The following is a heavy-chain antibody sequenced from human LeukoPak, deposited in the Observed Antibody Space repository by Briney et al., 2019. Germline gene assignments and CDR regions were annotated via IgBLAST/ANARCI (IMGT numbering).Heavy chain of an antibody. CDR2: ISGSGGST. CDR3: AKSRGITMVRGVTSSYYYGMDV. CDR1: GFTLSSYA. J-gene: IGHJ6*02. D-gene: IGHD3-10*01. Sequence: PGGSLRLSCAASGFTLSSYAMSWVRQAPGKGLEWVSAISGSGGSTYYADSVKGRFTISRDNSKNTLYLQMNSLRAEDTAVYYCAKSRGITMVRGVTSSYYYGMDVWGQGTTVTVSS. V-gene: IGHV3-23*01.